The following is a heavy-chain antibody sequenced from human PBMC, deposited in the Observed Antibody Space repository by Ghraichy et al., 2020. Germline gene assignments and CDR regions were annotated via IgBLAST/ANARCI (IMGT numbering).Heavy chain of an antibody. CDR1: GFTVSSNY. CDR3: ARGLLRAFDL. D-gene: IGHD3-3*01. CDR2: LYSGGTT. Sequence: LSLTCAASGFTVSSNYMSWVRQAPGKGPEWVSVLYSGGTTYYAASVKGRFTISRDNSKNTLYLQMNSLRAEDTAVYYCARGLLRAFDLWGQGTLVTVSS. J-gene: IGHJ4*02. V-gene: IGHV3-53*01.